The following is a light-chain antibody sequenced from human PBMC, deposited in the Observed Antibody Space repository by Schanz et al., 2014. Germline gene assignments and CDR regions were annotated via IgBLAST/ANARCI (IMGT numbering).Light chain of an antibody. J-gene: IGLJ2*01. Sequence: QSVLTQPPSVSGAPGQRVTISCTGSSSNIGAGYEVHWYQQLPGTAPKLLMYGETNRPSGVPDRFSGSKSGTSASLAITGLLAEDEADYYCCSYAGSYTVLFGGGTKLTVL. CDR3: CSYAGSYTVL. CDR2: GET. CDR1: SSNIGAGYE. V-gene: IGLV1-40*01.